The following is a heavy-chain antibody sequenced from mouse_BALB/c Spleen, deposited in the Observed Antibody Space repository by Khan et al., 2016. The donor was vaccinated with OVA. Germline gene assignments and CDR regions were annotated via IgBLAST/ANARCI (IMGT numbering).Heavy chain of an antibody. V-gene: IGHV3-2*02. CDR2: ISYSGST. CDR3: ARDGSRYNYAMDY. CDR1: GYSITSDYA. J-gene: IGHJ4*01. Sequence: VQLKQSGPGLVKPSQSLCLTCTVTGYSITSDYAWNWIRQFPGNKLEWMGYISYSGSTNYNPSLKSRISITRDTSKNQFFLQLNSVTTEDTATYYCARDGSRYNYAMDYWGQGTSVTVSS. D-gene: IGHD2-3*01.